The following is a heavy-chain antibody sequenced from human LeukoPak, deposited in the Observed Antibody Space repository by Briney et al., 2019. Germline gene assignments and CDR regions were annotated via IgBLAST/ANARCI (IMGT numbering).Heavy chain of an antibody. CDR1: GFTFSTAG. J-gene: IGHJ4*02. D-gene: IGHD2-15*01. CDR3: AKKEVGLHPFDY. Sequence: GGSLRLSCAASGFTFSTAGMNWVRQAPGKGLEWVSVISGSGGTTFYADSVKGRFTISRDNSKSTLYLQMNSLRAEDTAVYYCAKKEVGLHPFDYWGQGTLVTVSS. CDR2: ISGSGGTT. V-gene: IGHV3-23*01.